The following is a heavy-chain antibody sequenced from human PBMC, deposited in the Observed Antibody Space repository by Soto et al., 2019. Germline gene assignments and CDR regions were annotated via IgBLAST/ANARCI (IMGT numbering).Heavy chain of an antibody. CDR1: GYSFASYW. D-gene: IGHD6-6*01. J-gene: IGHJ6*02. CDR2: IYPGDSDT. CDR3: ARTRSFTLGFYYDGMDA. V-gene: IGHV5-51*01. Sequence: GECLKISCQGSGYSFASYWIGWVRQMPGKDLEWMGIIYPGDSDTRYSPSFQGQVSISADKSLRTAYLQWTSLKASDTALYYCARTRSFTLGFYYDGMDAWGQGTTVTVSS.